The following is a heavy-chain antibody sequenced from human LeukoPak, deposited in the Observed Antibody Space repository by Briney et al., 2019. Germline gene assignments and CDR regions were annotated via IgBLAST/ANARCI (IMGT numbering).Heavy chain of an antibody. D-gene: IGHD3-10*01. CDR3: ARDRMVRGSMIVQAFDI. V-gene: IGHV4-31*03. J-gene: IGHJ3*02. Sequence: SQTLSLTCLVSGGSITTGGYFWSWVRQQPRKGLEWIGYIHFSGHTVYNPSLRSRVSISADKNQFSLNLTSVTAADTAVYFCARDRMVRGSMIVQAFDIWGHGTMVTVSS. CDR2: IHFSGHT. CDR1: GGSITTGGYF.